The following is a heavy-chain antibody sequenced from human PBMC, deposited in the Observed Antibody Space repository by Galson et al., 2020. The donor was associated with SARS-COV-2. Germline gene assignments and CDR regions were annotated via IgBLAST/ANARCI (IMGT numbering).Heavy chain of an antibody. J-gene: IGHJ4*02. CDR3: AKDVTKYLASSGYYLYYFDY. CDR2: ISGSGGST. CDR1: GFTFSSYA. Sequence: GGSLRLSCAASGFTFSSYAISWVRQAPGKELEWVSAISGSGGSTYYADSVKGRFTISRDNSKNTLYLQMNSLRAEDTAVYYCAKDVTKYLASSGYYLYYFDYWGQGTLVTVSS. D-gene: IGHD3-22*01. V-gene: IGHV3-23*01.